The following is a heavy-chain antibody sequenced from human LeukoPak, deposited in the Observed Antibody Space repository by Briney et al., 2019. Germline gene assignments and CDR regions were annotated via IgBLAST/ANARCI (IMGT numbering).Heavy chain of an antibody. V-gene: IGHV4-39*01. CDR2: VYYTGNA. CDR3: ARLRALSGHRGAFDI. Sequence: SETLSLTCAVSGDSISSHIYYWGWIRQPPGKGLEWIGAVYYTGNAYYNPSLKSRVTISVDTSENRFSLHLSSVNAADTAIYYCARLRALSGHRGAFDIWGQGTLVTVSS. CDR1: GDSISSHIYY. J-gene: IGHJ3*02. D-gene: IGHD5/OR15-5a*01.